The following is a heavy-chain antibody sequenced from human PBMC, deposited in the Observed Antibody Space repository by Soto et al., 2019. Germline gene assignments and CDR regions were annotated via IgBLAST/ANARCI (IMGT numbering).Heavy chain of an antibody. CDR1: GGTFSSYT. J-gene: IGHJ5*02. Sequence: GASVNVSCKASGGTFSSYTISWVRQAPGQGLEWMGRIIPILGIANYAQKFQGRVTITADKSTSTAYMELSSLRYDDTAVYYCAREWDYYASRAYSNWFDPWGQGTLVTVSS. V-gene: IGHV1-69*04. D-gene: IGHD3-10*01. CDR3: AREWDYYASRAYSNWFDP. CDR2: IIPILGIA.